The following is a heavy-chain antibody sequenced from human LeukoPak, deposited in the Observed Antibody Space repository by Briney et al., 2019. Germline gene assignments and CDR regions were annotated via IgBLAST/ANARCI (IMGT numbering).Heavy chain of an antibody. Sequence: SGTLSLTCAVSGASISTINWRTWVRQPPGKGLEWIGDIHHSGTANYNPSLKSRVTISLDKSTNQFSLKLSSMTAADTALYFCARVSNSWYSLDHWGQGAPVTVTS. V-gene: IGHV4-4*02. CDR3: ARVSNSWYSLDH. D-gene: IGHD6-13*01. CDR2: IHHSGTA. J-gene: IGHJ4*02. CDR1: GASISTINW.